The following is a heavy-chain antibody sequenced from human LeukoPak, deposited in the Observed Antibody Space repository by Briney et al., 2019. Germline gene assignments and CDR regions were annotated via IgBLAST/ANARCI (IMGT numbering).Heavy chain of an antibody. J-gene: IGHJ6*02. CDR1: GFTFSSYA. CDR3: AKDYGDQNIHYYYGMDV. D-gene: IGHD4-17*01. CDR2: ISGSGGST. V-gene: IGHV3-23*01. Sequence: PGGSLRLSCAASGFTFSSYAMSWVRQAPGKGLEWVSAISGSGGSTYYADSVKGRFTISRDNSKNTLYLQMNSLRAEDTAVYYCAKDYGDQNIHYYYGMDVWGQGTTVTVSS.